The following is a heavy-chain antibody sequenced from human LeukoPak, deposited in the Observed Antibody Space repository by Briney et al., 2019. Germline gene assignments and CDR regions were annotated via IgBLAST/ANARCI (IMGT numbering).Heavy chain of an antibody. CDR2: DYYSRNT. CDR1: GGSISSSHYY. Sequence: PSETLSLTCTVPGGSISSSHYYCGWIRQPPGKGLECIGRDYYSRNTYYNPSLKSRVTISVDTSKNQFSLKLSSVTAADTAVYYCARGRYYDFWSGYLSAYYYYYMDVWGKGTTVTVSS. D-gene: IGHD3-3*01. J-gene: IGHJ6*03. CDR3: ARGRYYDFWSGYLSAYYYYYMDV. V-gene: IGHV4-39*07.